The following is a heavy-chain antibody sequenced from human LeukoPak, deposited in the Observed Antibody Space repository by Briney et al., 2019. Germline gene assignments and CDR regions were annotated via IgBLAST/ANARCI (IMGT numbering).Heavy chain of an antibody. V-gene: IGHV3-30*18. CDR1: GFTFSSYG. CDR2: ISYDGSNK. J-gene: IGHJ4*02. Sequence: GGSLRLSCAASGFTFSSYGMHWVRQAPGKGLEWVAVISYDGSNKYYADSVKGRFTISRDNSKNTLYLQMNSLRAEDTAVYYCAKDTGQWLALGFDYWGQGTLVTVSS. CDR3: AKDTGQWLALGFDY. D-gene: IGHD6-19*01.